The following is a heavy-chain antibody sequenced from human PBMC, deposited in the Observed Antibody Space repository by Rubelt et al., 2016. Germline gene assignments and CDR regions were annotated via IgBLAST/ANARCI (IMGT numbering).Heavy chain of an antibody. J-gene: IGHJ4*02. V-gene: IGHV1-18*01. CDR3: ARDLPPFRRYNWNFPLDY. CDR2: ISAYNGNT. D-gene: IGHD1-7*01. CDR1: GYTFTSYG. Sequence: QVQLVQSGAEVKKPGASVKVSCKASGYTFTSYGISWVRQAPGQGLEWMGWISAYNGNTNYAQKLQGRVTMTTDTYTSTAYMGVRRLRSDDTAVYYCARDLPPFRRYNWNFPLDYWGQGTLVTVSS.